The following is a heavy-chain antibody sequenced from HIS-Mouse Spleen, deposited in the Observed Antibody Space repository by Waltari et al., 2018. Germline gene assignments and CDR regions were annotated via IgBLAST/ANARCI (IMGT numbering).Heavy chain of an antibody. Sequence: QVQLQQWGAGLLKPSETLSLTCAVYGGSFSGYYWSWIRQPPGKGLEWIGVINHSGSTNYNPSLKSRVTISVDTSKNQFSLKLSSVTAADTAVYYCARMGPASGSYGDYWGQGTLVTVSS. CDR3: ARMGPASGSYGDY. CDR2: INHSGST. J-gene: IGHJ4*02. CDR1: GGSFSGYY. D-gene: IGHD1-26*01. V-gene: IGHV4-34*01.